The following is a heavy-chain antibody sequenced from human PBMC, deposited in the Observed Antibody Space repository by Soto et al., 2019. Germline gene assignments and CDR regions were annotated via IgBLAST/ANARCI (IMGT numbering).Heavy chain of an antibody. CDR3: AKDFVVAAVGYYYYGMDV. CDR1: GFTFSSDA. D-gene: IGHD6-13*01. Sequence: PGWSLRLSSAASGFTFSSDARIWVRQAPGKGLEWVSAISCSGGSTYYADSVQGRFTISRDNSKNTLYLQMNSLRAEDTAVYYCAKDFVVAAVGYYYYGMDVWGQGTTVTVSS. J-gene: IGHJ6*02. CDR2: ISCSGGST. V-gene: IGHV3-23*01.